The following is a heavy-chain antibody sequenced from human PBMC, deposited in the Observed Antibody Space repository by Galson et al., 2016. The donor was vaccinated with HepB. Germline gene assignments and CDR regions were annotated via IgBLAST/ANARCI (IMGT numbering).Heavy chain of an antibody. J-gene: IGHJ4*02. CDR1: GYSFTAYR. Sequence: QSGAEVKKPGESLRISCKGFGYSFTAYRISWVRQMPGKGLEWMGRIDPSDSYTNYSPAFQGHVTISADKSISTAYLQWSSLKPSDTAMEYCARLNTAMITVDYWGQWTLVTLSS. D-gene: IGHD5-18*01. V-gene: IGHV5-10-1*01. CDR3: ARLNTAMITVDY. CDR2: IDPSDSYT.